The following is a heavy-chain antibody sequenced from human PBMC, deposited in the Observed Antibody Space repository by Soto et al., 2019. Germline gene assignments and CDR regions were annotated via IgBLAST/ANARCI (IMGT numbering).Heavy chain of an antibody. V-gene: IGHV3-23*01. J-gene: IGHJ6*03. Sequence: HPGGSLRLSCAASGFTFSSYAMSWVRQAPGKGLEWVSAISGSGGSTYYADSVKGRFTISRDNSKNTLYLQMNSLRAEDTAVYYCAKFPRNYDYYYYYYMDVWGKGTTVTVSS. CDR1: GFTFSSYA. D-gene: IGHD4-4*01. CDR2: ISGSGGST. CDR3: AKFPRNYDYYYYYYMDV.